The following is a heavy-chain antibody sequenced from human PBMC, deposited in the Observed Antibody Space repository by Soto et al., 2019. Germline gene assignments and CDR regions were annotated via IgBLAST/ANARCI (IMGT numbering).Heavy chain of an antibody. V-gene: IGHV3-11*01. D-gene: IGHD2-2*03. CDR2: ISRSGSDI. CDR3: ATVGYCSSTSCQTSYYYYGMDV. J-gene: IGHJ6*02. Sequence: GGSLRLSCAASGFTFSDYSMNWVRQAPGKGLEWVSYISRSGSDIYYADSVKGRFTISRDNAKNSLFLQMNSLRAEDTAVYYCATVGYCSSTSCQTSYYYYGMDVWGQGTTVTVSS. CDR1: GFTFSDYS.